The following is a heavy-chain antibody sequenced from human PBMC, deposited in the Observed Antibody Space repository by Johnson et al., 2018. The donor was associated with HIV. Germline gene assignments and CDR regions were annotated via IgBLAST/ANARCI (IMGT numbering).Heavy chain of an antibody. CDR1: GFTFSDYY. CDR2: ISSSGSII. V-gene: IGHV3-11*04. Sequence: QVQLVESGGGLVKPGGSLRLSCVASGFTFSDYYMSWIRQAPGKGLEWVSYISSSGSIIYSADSMQGRFTNSRDNAKNSLYLQMNSRRAEDTALYYCARSKDCSGGSFPDGFDIWGQGTMVIVSS. D-gene: IGHD2-15*01. J-gene: IGHJ3*02. CDR3: ARSKDCSGGSFPDGFDI.